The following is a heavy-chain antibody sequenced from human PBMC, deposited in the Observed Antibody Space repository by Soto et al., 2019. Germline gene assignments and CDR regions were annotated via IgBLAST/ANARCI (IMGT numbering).Heavy chain of an antibody. CDR3: ARVGRAARPRYYFDY. CDR2: IYYSGST. Sequence: QVQLQESGPGLVKPSQTLSLTCTVSGGSISSGGYYWSWIRQHPGKGLEWIGYIYYSGSTYYNPSLKSQVTISVDTSKNQFSLELSSVTAADTAVYYCARVGRAARPRYYFDYWGQGTLVTVSS. CDR1: GGSISSGGYY. V-gene: IGHV4-31*01. J-gene: IGHJ4*02. D-gene: IGHD6-6*01.